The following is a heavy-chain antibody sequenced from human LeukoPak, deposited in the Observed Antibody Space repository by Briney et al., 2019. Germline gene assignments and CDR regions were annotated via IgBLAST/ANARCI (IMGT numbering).Heavy chain of an antibody. Sequence: SETLSLTCTVSGGSISSYYRSWIRQPPGKGLEWIGYIYYSGSTNYNPSLKSRVTISVDTSKNQFSLKLSSVTAADTAVYYCARAGRYWYFDLWGRGTLVTVSS. CDR3: ARAGRYWYFDL. CDR2: IYYSGST. D-gene: IGHD7-27*01. CDR1: GGSISSYY. J-gene: IGHJ2*01. V-gene: IGHV4-59*01.